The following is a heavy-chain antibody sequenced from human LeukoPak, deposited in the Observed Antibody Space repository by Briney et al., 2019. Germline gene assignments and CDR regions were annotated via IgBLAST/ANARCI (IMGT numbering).Heavy chain of an antibody. CDR1: LDSTTSNF. CDR2: IHRSGSP. J-gene: IGHJ4*02. V-gene: IGHV4-4*08. Sequence: SETLSLTCTVSLDSTTSNFWSWVRQPPGKGLEWIGEIHRSGSPNYNPSLQSRVTISGHTSRNQFSLKLNSVTAADTAVYYCARLGDGGYDPYYFARWGQRTQVAVSS. D-gene: IGHD5-12*01. CDR3: ARLGDGGYDPYYFAR.